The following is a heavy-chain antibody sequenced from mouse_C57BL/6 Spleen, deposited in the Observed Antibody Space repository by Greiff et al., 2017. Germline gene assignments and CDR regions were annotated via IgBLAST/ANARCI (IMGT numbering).Heavy chain of an antibody. V-gene: IGHV1-55*01. CDR1: GYTFTSYW. CDR2: IYPGSGST. Sequence: VQLQQPGAELVKPGASVKMSCKASGYTFTSYWITWVQQRPGQGLEWIGDIYPGSGSTNYNEKFKRKATLTVDTSSSTAYMQLSSLTSEDSAVYYGARFGYSNSWLAYWGQGTLVTVSA. CDR3: ARFGYSNSWLAY. D-gene: IGHD2-5*01. J-gene: IGHJ3*01.